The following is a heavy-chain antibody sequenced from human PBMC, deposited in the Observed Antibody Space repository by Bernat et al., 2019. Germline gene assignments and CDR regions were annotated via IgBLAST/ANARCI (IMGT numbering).Heavy chain of an antibody. V-gene: IGHV3-33*01. Sequence: QVQLVESGGGVVQSGGSLRLSCAASGFTFRSHGMHWVRQAPGKGLEWVAVIWYDGSNKYYADSVKGRFTISRDNSKNTLYLQMNSLRAEDTALYYCTGGNMVTFGGVIARQPRLDAFDIWGQGTMVTVSS. CDR1: GFTFRSHG. CDR2: IWYDGSNK. J-gene: IGHJ3*02. CDR3: TGGNMVTFGGVIARQPRLDAFDI. D-gene: IGHD3-16*02.